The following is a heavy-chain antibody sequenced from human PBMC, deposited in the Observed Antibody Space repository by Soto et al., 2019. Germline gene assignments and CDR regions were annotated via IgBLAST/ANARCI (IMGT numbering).Heavy chain of an antibody. D-gene: IGHD5-18*01. Sequence: PGGSLRLSCAASGFTFSSYAMHWVRQAPGKGLEWVAVISYDGSNTYYADSVKGRFTISRDNSKNTLYLQMNSLRAEDTAVYYCARERIQLQWLFCFDPWGQGTLVTVSS. J-gene: IGHJ5*02. CDR2: ISYDGSNT. V-gene: IGHV3-30-3*01. CDR1: GFTFSSYA. CDR3: ARERIQLQWLFCFDP.